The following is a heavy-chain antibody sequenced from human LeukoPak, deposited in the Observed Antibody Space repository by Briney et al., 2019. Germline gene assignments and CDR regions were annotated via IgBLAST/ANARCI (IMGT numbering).Heavy chain of an antibody. J-gene: IGHJ4*02. CDR3: ARHYNYDSSGYHYVY. Sequence: GXXLRLSCAAAGFTFDEYGMRWVRQATGKGLEWGSSVNLNAAITDYADSVTCRFTISRDNAKTSLYLQMNSLRPDDTALYYCARHYNYDSSGYHYVYWGQGTLVTVSS. D-gene: IGHD3-22*01. CDR1: GFTFDEYG. CDR2: VNLNAAIT. V-gene: IGHV3-20*04.